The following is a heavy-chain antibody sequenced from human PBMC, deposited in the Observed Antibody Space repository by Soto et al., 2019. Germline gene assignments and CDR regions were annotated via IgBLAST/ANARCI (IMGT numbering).Heavy chain of an antibody. CDR2: INHSGST. V-gene: IGHV4-34*01. J-gene: IGHJ4*02. CDR1: GGSFCGYY. D-gene: IGHD1-26*01. CDR3: AIETIVGPYDNFDY. Sequence: QVQLKQRGAGLLKPSETLSLTCAVYGGSFCGYYWSWIRQPPGQGLECIGEINHSGSTNYIPSVKSRVTISVDSTKNQFSLKLSSVTAADTAVYYCAIETIVGPYDNFDYWGQGTLVTVSS.